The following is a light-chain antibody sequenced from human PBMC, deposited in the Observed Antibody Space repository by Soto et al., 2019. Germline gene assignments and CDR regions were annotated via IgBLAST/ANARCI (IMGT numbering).Light chain of an antibody. CDR1: LSVRNSY. V-gene: IGKV3-20*01. CDR2: DAF. CDR3: QQYGSSPRT. Sequence: EIVLTQSPGTLSLSPGERATLSCRASLSVRNSYLALYPQIPGQGPRLLIYDAFSRATGIPDRFSGGGSVTNFTLIISSLEPEDSAVYYCQQYGSSPRTFGQGTKLEIK. J-gene: IGKJ2*01.